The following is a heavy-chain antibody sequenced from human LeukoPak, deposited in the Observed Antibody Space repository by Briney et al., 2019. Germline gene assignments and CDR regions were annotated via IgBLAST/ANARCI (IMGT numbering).Heavy chain of an antibody. Sequence: PGGSLRLSCAASGFTFSSYAMHWVRQAPGKGLEWVAVISYDGSNKYYADSVKGRFTISRDNAKNTLYLQMNSLRLEDTAVYFCARGGGLDVWGQGATVTVSS. D-gene: IGHD3-16*01. CDR3: ARGGGLDV. CDR2: ISYDGSNK. V-gene: IGHV3-30*04. CDR1: GFTFSSYA. J-gene: IGHJ6*02.